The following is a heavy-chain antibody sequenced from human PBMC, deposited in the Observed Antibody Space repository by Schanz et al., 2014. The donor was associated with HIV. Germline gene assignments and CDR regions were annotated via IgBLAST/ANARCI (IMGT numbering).Heavy chain of an antibody. CDR2: ISYDGNDK. CDR3: ARPDYDFWVDV. CDR1: GFTFSSYS. J-gene: IGHJ6*02. V-gene: IGHV3-30*03. Sequence: VQVVESGGGLVQPGGSLRLSCAASGFTFSSYSMNWVRQAPGKGLEWVALISYDGNDKYYADFVKGRFTISRDNSRNTLYLQMDSLRAEDTAVYYCARPDYDFWVDVWGQGTTVTVSS. D-gene: IGHD3-3*01.